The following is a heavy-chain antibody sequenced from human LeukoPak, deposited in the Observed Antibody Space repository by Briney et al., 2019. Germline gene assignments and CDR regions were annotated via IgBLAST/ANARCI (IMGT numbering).Heavy chain of an antibody. Sequence: KPGGSLRLSCAASGFTFSSYSMNWVRQAPGKGLEWIGNIYYSGSTNYNPSLKSRVTISVDTSKNQFSLKLTAVTAADTAVYYCARHRYSSAWSVVGYWGQGTLVTVSS. V-gene: IGHV4-59*08. CDR1: GFTFSSYS. D-gene: IGHD6-19*01. CDR3: ARHRYSSAWSVVGY. CDR2: IYYSGST. J-gene: IGHJ4*02.